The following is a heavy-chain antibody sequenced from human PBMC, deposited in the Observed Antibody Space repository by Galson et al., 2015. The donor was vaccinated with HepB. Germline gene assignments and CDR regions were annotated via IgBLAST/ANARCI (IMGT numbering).Heavy chain of an antibody. CDR1: GFTFDDYT. CDR2: ISWDGGST. D-gene: IGHD2-2*01. J-gene: IGHJ6*02. V-gene: IGHV3-43*01. CDR3: AKDQRCSSTSCYSRPPGNYYYGMDV. Sequence: SLRLSCAASGFTFDDYTMHWVRQAPGKGLEWVSLISWDGGSTYYADSVKGRFTISRDNSKNSLYLQMNSLRTEDTALYYCAKDQRCSSTSCYSRPPGNYYYGMDVWGQGTTVTVSS.